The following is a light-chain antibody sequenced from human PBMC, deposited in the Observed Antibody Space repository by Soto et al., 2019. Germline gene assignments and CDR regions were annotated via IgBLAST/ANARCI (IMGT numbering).Light chain of an antibody. J-gene: IGKJ1*01. CDR1: QSVSIN. Sequence: EIVMTQSPATLSVSPGERATLSCRASQSVSINLATYQQKPGQAPRILIYGASTRATGIPARFSGSGSGTEFTLTTSLLQSQDSAVYYCQQYTNWRTFGQGTKVEIK. CDR2: GAS. V-gene: IGKV3-15*01. CDR3: QQYTNWRT.